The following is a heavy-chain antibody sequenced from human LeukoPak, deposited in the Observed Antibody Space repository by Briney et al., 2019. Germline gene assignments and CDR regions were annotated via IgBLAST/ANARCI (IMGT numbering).Heavy chain of an antibody. Sequence: GGSLRLSCAASGFTFSSYAMHWVRQAPGKGLEWVSSISSSSSYIYYADSVKGRFTISRDNAKNSLYLQMNSLRAEDTAVYYCASGGSYYYDYWGQGTLVTVSS. V-gene: IGHV3-21*01. CDR2: ISSSSSYI. CDR3: ASGGSYYYDY. J-gene: IGHJ4*02. D-gene: IGHD1-26*01. CDR1: GFTFSSYA.